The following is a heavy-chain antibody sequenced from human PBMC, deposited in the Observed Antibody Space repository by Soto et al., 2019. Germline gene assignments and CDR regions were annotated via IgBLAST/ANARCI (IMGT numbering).Heavy chain of an antibody. CDR3: ARIASVLSLDS. V-gene: IGHV3-21*06. J-gene: IGHJ4*02. CDR1: GFTFGRFG. CDR2: ISSESTNI. D-gene: IGHD2-21*01. Sequence: SLSCAASGFTFGRFGMTWVRQAPGKGLEWVSSISSESTNIFYAGSVKGRFTISRDNAKNTVYLQMNNLGADDTAVYYCARIASVLSLDSWGQGTLVTVSS.